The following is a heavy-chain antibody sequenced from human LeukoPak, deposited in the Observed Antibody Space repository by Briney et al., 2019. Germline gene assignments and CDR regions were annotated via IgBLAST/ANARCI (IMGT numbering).Heavy chain of an antibody. V-gene: IGHV4-34*01. CDR1: GGSFSGYY. D-gene: IGHD2-2*01. J-gene: IGHJ3*02. Sequence: SETLSLTCAVYGGSFSGYYWSWIRQPPGKGLEWIGEINHSGSTNYNPSLKSRVTISVDTSKNQFSLKLSSVTAADTAVYYCARHFPGVVVPARVRGAFDIWGQGTMVTVSS. CDR2: INHSGST. CDR3: ARHFPGVVVPARVRGAFDI.